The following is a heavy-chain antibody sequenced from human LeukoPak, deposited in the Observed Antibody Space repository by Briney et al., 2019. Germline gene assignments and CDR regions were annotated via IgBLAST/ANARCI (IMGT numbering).Heavy chain of an antibody. CDR1: GFTFSGYA. CDR2: IRGGGDT. D-gene: IGHD1-1*01. Sequence: GGSLRLSCAASGFTFSGYAMSWDRQAPARGLEWVLSIRGGGDTFYADSVKGRFTLSRDDSRNTVYLQLNNLRVEDTAVYYCAKANWVSNADAVWWGQGTLVTVSS. J-gene: IGHJ4*02. V-gene: IGHV3-23*01. CDR3: AKANWVSNADAVW.